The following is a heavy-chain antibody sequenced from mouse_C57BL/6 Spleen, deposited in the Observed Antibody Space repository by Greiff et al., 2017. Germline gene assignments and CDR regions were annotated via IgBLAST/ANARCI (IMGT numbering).Heavy chain of an antibody. CDR1: GFTFSSYG. J-gene: IGHJ2*01. D-gene: IGHD1-1*01. V-gene: IGHV5-6*01. Sequence: EVKLVESGGDLVKPGGSLKLSCAASGFTFSSYGMSWVRQTPDKRLEWVATISSGGSYTYYPDSVKGRFTISRDNAKNTLYLQMSSLKSEDTAMYYCARQGTTVVAKDFDYWGQGTTLTVSS. CDR2: ISSGGSYT. CDR3: ARQGTTVVAKDFDY.